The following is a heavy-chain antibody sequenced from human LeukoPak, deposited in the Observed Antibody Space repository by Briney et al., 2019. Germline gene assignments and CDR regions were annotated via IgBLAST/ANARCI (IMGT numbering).Heavy chain of an antibody. J-gene: IGHJ4*02. Sequence: ASVKVSCKASGYTFTGYYMHWVRQAPRQGLEWMGWINPNSGGTNYAQKFQGRFTMTRDTSISTAYMELSRLRSDDTAVYYCARCLGYCSSNSCYTLGYYFDYWGQGTLVTVSS. CDR3: ARCLGYCSSNSCYTLGYYFDY. CDR2: INPNSGGT. D-gene: IGHD2-2*02. CDR1: GYTFTGYY. V-gene: IGHV1-2*02.